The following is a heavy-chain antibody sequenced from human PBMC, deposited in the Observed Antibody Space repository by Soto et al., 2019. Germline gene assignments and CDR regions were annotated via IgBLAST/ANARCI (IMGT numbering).Heavy chain of an antibody. CDR3: ARDLAAVPRAFDY. J-gene: IGHJ4*02. D-gene: IGHD6-13*01. V-gene: IGHV4-61*01. CDR1: GGSVSSGSYY. Sequence: SETLSLTCTVSGGSVSSGSYYWSWIRQPPGKGLEWIGYIYYSGSTNYNPSLKSRVTISVDTSKNQFSLKLSSVTAADTAVYYCARDLAAVPRAFDYWGRGTLVTVSS. CDR2: IYYSGST.